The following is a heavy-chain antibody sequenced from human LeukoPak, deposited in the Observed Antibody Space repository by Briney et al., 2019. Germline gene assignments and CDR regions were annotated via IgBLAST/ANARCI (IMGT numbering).Heavy chain of an antibody. Sequence: SETLSLTCAVYGGSFSHYYWSWIRQSPRMGLEWIAEINDSGTINYNPSLMSRVTISLDKSKNQFSLKLSSATAADTAVYYCARRWNFGRNYYIDVWGKRATVSVSS. J-gene: IGHJ6*03. V-gene: IGHV4-34*01. CDR3: ARRWNFGRNYYIDV. CDR1: GGSFSHYY. D-gene: IGHD1-7*01. CDR2: INDSGTI.